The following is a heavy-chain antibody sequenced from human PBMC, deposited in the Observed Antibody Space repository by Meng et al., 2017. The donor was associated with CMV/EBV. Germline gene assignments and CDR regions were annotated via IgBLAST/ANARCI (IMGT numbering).Heavy chain of an antibody. CDR1: GFTFSSYG. CDR2: IRYEGSNK. D-gene: IGHD3-22*01. J-gene: IGHJ4*02. CDR3: AKDRTATMIVD. Sequence: GESLKISCAASGFTFSSYGMHWVRQAPGKGLEGVAFIRYEGSNKYYADSVKGRFTISRDNSKNTLYLQMNSLRAADTAVYYCAKDRTATMIVDWGQGTLVTVSS. V-gene: IGHV3-30*02.